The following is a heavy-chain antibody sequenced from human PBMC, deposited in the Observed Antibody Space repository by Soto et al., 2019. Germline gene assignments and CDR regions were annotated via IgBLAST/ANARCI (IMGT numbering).Heavy chain of an antibody. D-gene: IGHD4-4*01. J-gene: IGHJ6*03. CDR1: GYTFSSYG. CDR3: ARGTIVTTTPRYYYMDV. CDR2: ISGHNGNT. Sequence: ASVKVSCKASGYTFSSYGISWVRQAPGQGLEWMGWISGHNGNTNYAQKLQGRVTMTTDTSTSTAYMDLGSLRSDDTAVYYCARGTIVTTTPRYYYMDVWGKGLTVTVSS. V-gene: IGHV1-18*01.